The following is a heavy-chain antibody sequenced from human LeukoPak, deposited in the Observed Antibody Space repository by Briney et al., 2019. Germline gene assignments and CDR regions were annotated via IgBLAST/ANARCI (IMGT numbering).Heavy chain of an antibody. D-gene: IGHD1-7*01. J-gene: IGHJ6*03. CDR1: GGSISSYY. CDR2: IYTSGST. Sequence: PSETLSLTCTVSGGSISSYYWSWIRQPPGKGLEWIGYIYTSGSTNYNPSLKSRVTISVDTSKNQFSLKLSSVTAADTVVYYCASSGGGITGTTPDYYYMDVWGKGTTVTVSS. CDR3: ASSGGGITGTTPDYYYMDV. V-gene: IGHV4-4*09.